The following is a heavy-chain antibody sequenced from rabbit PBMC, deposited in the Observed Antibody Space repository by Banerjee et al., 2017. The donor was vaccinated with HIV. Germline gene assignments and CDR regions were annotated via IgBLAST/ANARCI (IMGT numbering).Heavy chain of an antibody. Sequence: QEQLEESGGDLVKPEGSLTLTCTASGFSFSNKYVMCWVRQAPGKGLEWIACIDVSSSGSTYYASWAKGRFTISRTSSTTVALQMTSLTAADTATYFCARDPAGREDFNLWGPGTLVTVS. J-gene: IGHJ4*01. CDR3: ARDPAGREDFNL. V-gene: IGHV1S45*01. CDR2: IDVSSSGST. CDR1: GFSFSNKYV. D-gene: IGHD4-2*01.